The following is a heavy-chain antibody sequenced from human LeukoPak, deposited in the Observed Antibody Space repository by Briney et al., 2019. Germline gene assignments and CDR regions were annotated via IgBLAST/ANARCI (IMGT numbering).Heavy chain of an antibody. CDR3: AKDREVAAGAGAFDI. CDR2: ITSSGGTT. V-gene: IGHV3-23*01. J-gene: IGHJ3*02. Sequence: GGSLRLSCAASFSSYAMSWVRQAPGKGLEWVSAITSSGGTTYYADSVRGRFTISRDNSKNTLYLQMSSLRAEDTAVYYCAKDREVAAGAGAFDIWSQGTMVTVSA. CDR1: FSSYA. D-gene: IGHD6-13*01.